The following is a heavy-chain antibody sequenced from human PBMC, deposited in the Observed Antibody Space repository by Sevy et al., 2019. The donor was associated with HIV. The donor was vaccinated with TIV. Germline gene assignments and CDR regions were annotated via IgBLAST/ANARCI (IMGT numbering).Heavy chain of an antibody. CDR3: ARDPRMYGDYLLAYFDY. D-gene: IGHD2-8*01. J-gene: IGHJ4*02. Sequence: GESLKISWAASGFTPSTYGMHWVRQAPGKGLEWVAVIGYDGSNKYYADSVKGRFTISRDNSKNTLFLQMDSLRAEDTAVYYCARDPRMYGDYLLAYFDYWGQGTLVTVSS. V-gene: IGHV3-33*01. CDR2: IGYDGSNK. CDR1: GFTPSTYG.